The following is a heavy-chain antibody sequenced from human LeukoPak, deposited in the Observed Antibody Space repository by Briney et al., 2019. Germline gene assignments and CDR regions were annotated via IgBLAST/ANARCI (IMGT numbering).Heavy chain of an antibody. V-gene: IGHV4-59*01. D-gene: IGHD6-19*01. CDR1: GGSISSYY. CDR3: ARGTAVAGT. CDR2: IYYSGST. J-gene: IGHJ5*02. Sequence: SGTLSLTCTVSGGSISSYYWTWIRQPPGKGLEWIGNIYYSGSTNYNPSLKSRVTISVDTSKNQFSLKLSSVTAADTAVYFCARGTAVAGTWGQGTLVTVSS.